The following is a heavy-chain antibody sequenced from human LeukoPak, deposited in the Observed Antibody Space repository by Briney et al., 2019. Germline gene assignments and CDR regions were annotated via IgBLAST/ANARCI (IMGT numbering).Heavy chain of an antibody. V-gene: IGHV4-4*07. CDR1: GGSISSYY. Sequence: PSETLSLTCTVSGGSISSYYWSWIRQPAGKGLEWIGRIYTSGSTNYNPSLKSRVTMSVDTSKNQFSLKLSSVTAADTAVYYCARGFFLIVGSNYYGMDVWGQGTTVTVSS. D-gene: IGHD2-15*01. CDR2: IYTSGST. J-gene: IGHJ6*02. CDR3: ARGFFLIVGSNYYGMDV.